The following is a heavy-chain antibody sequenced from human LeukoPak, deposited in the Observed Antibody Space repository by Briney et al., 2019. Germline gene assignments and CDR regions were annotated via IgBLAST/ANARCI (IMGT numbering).Heavy chain of an antibody. CDR1: GYRFISYW. J-gene: IGHJ4*02. CDR3: ARHREDYGSGSYSPIDY. V-gene: IGHV5-51*01. Sequence: NLGESLKISCKGSGYRFISYWIGWVRQMPGKGLEWMGIIYPGDSDTRYSPSFQGQVTISADKSISTAYLQWSSLRASDTAMYYCARHREDYGSGSYSPIDYWGQGTLVTVSS. CDR2: IYPGDSDT. D-gene: IGHD3-10*01.